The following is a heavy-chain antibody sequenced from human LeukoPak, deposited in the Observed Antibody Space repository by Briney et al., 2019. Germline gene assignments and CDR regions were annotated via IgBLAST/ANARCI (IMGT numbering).Heavy chain of an antibody. J-gene: IGHJ4*02. Sequence: SETLSLTCSVSGGSLSSRNCYWGWIRQPPGKGLEWIGSISYSGSTYYNPSLQSRVTILVDTSKNQFSLRVSSVTAADTALYYCARHLAYDFWSGPSPSFDYWGQGALVTVSS. D-gene: IGHD3-3*01. CDR1: GGSLSSRNCY. CDR3: ARHLAYDFWSGPSPSFDY. CDR2: ISYSGST. V-gene: IGHV4-39*01.